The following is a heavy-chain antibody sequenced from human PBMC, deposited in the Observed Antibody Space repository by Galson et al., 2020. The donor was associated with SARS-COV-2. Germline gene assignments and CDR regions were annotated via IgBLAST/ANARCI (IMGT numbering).Heavy chain of an antibody. J-gene: IGHJ6*02. V-gene: IGHV4-30-2*01. D-gene: IGHD3-9*01. CDR1: GGSISSGGYS. CDR3: ARGGRYYDILTGYYIYYYGMDV. Sequence: SETLSLTCAVSGGSISSGGYSWSWIRQPPGKGLEWIGYIYHSGSTYYNPSLKSRVTISVDRSKNQFSLKLSSVTAADTAVYYCARGGRYYDILTGYYIYYYGMDVWGQGTTVTVSS. CDR2: IYHSGST.